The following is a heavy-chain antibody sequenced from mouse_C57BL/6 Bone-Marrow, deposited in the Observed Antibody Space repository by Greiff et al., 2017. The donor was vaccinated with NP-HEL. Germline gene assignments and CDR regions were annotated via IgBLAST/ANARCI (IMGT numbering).Heavy chain of an antibody. V-gene: IGHV1-26*01. CDR2: INPNNGGT. J-gene: IGHJ4*01. CDR3: ASYYGSSYLYAMDY. Sequence: EVQLQQSGPELVKPGASVKISCKASGYTFTDYYMNWVKQSHGKSLEWIGDINPNNGGTSYNQKFKGKATLTVDKSSSTAYMELRSLTSEDSAVYYCASYYGSSYLYAMDYCGQGTSVTVSS. CDR1: GYTFTDYY. D-gene: IGHD1-1*01.